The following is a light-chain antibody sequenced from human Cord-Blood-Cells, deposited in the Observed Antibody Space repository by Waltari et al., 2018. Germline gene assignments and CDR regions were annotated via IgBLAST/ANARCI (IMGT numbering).Light chain of an antibody. Sequence: QSALTQPRSVSGSPGQSVTISCTGTSSDVGGYNYVSWYQQHPGKAPKLMIYDFSKLPSGVPDRFAVSKAGNTASLTISGLQAEYEADYYCCSYAGSYVVGTGTKVTVL. CDR1: SSDVGGYNY. CDR2: DFS. J-gene: IGLJ1*01. V-gene: IGLV2-11*01. CDR3: CSYAGSYV.